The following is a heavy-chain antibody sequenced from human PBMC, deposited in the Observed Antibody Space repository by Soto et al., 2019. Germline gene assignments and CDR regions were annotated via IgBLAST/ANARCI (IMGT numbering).Heavy chain of an antibody. D-gene: IGHD3-3*01. Sequence: QLHLVQSGAVVKKPGASVTVSCSASGYPVTAYYMHWVRQAPGRGREWMGGINPAPGAAKYKQTFQGRGPLTGDTSAGTVFMELGGLPSGDPAVFYCARGGGVGVAGSAAFDMWGQGTLVTVSS. V-gene: IGHV1-2*02. J-gene: IGHJ3*02. CDR3: ARGGGVGVAGSAAFDM. CDR2: INPAPGAA. CDR1: GYPVTAYY.